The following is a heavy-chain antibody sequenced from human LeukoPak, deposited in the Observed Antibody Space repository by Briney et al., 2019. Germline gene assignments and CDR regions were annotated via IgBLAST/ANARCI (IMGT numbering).Heavy chain of an antibody. J-gene: IGHJ4*02. Sequence: GGSLRLSCAASEFTFSGYWMNWVRKAPGKGPEWVANINQDGSEKHYVDSVKGRFTISRDNAKNSLFLQMNSLRVEDTAVFYCARDGLVGAADYWGQGTLVTVSS. CDR3: ARDGLVGAADY. CDR1: EFTFSGYW. CDR2: INQDGSEK. V-gene: IGHV3-7*01. D-gene: IGHD1-26*01.